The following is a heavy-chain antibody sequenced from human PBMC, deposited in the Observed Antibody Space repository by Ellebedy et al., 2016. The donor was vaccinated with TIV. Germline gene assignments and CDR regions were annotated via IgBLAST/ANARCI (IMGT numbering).Heavy chain of an antibody. J-gene: IGHJ4*02. CDR2: INSDGSVT. CDR3: ARGAYYASGSTTDF. D-gene: IGHD3-10*01. V-gene: IGHV3-74*01. Sequence: GGSLRLSCAASGFTFSSYAMSWVRQPPGKGLVWVSRINSDGSVTNYADSVKGRFIISRDNAKNTLYLQMNSLRAEDTAVYYCARGAYYASGSTTDFWGQGTLVTVSS. CDR1: GFTFSSYA.